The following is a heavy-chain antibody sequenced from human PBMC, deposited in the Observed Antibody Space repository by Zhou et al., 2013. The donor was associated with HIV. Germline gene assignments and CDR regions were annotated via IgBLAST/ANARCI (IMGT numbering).Heavy chain of an antibody. V-gene: IGHV1-46*01. CDR3: ARDIAARPRYFDY. CDR2: INPSGGST. J-gene: IGHJ4*02. D-gene: IGHD6-6*01. Sequence: QVQLVQSGAEVKSPGSSVKVSCKASGYTFTGYYMHWVRQAPGQGLEWMGIINPSGGSTSYAQKFQGRVTMTRDTSTSTVYMELSSLRSEDTAVYYCARDIAARPRYFDYWGQGTLVTVSS. CDR1: GYTFTGYY.